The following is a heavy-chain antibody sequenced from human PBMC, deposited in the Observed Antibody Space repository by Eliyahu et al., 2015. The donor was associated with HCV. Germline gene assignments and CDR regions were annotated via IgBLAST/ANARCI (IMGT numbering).Heavy chain of an antibody. D-gene: IGHD2-21*02. Sequence: QVQLQQWGAGLXKPSETLSPPXAVXGGSFSGYYWSWIRQPPGKGLEWIGEINHSGSTNYNPSLKSRVTISVDTSKNQFSLKLSSVTAADTAVYYCARVICGGDCYYFDYWGQGTLVTVSS. V-gene: IGHV4-34*01. J-gene: IGHJ4*02. CDR2: INHSGST. CDR3: ARVICGGDCYYFDY. CDR1: GGSFSGYY.